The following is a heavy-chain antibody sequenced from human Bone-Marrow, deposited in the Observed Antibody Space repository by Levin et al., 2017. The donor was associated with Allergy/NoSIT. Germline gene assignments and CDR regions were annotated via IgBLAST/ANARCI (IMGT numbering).Heavy chain of an antibody. Sequence: PGGSLRLSCAASGFALSVYEMNWVRQAPGKGLEWVSYISQRGETTFYADSVKGRFTISRDNSKNSLFLQMNGLRAEDTALYYCSTNLRDRLEYFFEYWGQGTLVTVSS. J-gene: IGHJ4*02. CDR1: GFALSVYE. CDR2: ISQRGETT. CDR3: STNLRDRLEYFFEY. V-gene: IGHV3-48*03. D-gene: IGHD2/OR15-2a*01.